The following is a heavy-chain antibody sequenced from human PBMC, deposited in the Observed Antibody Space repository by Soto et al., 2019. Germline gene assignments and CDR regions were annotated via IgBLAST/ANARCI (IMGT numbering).Heavy chain of an antibody. CDR2: ISHSGST. CDR3: AREYTCGSNFFDC. D-gene: IGHD1-1*01. V-gene: IGHV4-31*03. J-gene: IGHJ4*02. CDR1: GGSISSAAYY. Sequence: SETLSLTCTVSGGSISSAAYYWSWIRQHPGKGLEWIGYISHSGSTYYTPSLKSRVIISADTSKNQFSVNLTSVTAADTAVYYCAREYTCGSNFFDCWGQGALVTVSS.